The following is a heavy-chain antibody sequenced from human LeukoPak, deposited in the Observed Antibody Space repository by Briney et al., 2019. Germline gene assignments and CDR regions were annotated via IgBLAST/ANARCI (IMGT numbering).Heavy chain of an antibody. Sequence: PSETLSLTCTVSGGSISSYYWSWIRQPPGKGLEWIGYIYYSGSTNYNPSLKSRVTISVETSKNQFSLKLSSVTAADTAVYYCARDGVPLRGRYFDYWGQGTLVTVSS. CDR1: GGSISSYY. J-gene: IGHJ4*02. D-gene: IGHD4-17*01. CDR2: IYYSGST. V-gene: IGHV4-59*12. CDR3: ARDGVPLRGRYFDY.